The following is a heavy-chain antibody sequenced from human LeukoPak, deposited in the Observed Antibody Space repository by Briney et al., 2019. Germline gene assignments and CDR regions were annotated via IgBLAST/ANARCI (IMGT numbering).Heavy chain of an antibody. CDR2: IIPILGIA. CDR3: AGGQKEATPGDYYYGMDV. CDR1: GGTFSSYA. V-gene: IGHV1-69*04. J-gene: IGHJ6*02. D-gene: IGHD5-12*01. Sequence: SVKVSRKASGGTFSSYAISWVRQAPGQGLEWMGRIIPILGIANYAQKFQGRVTITADKSTSTAYMELSSLRSEDTAVYYCAGGQKEATPGDYYYGMDVWGQGTTVTVSS.